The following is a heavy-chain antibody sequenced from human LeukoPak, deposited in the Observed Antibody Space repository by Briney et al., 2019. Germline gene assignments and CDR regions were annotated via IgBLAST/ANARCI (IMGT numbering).Heavy chain of an antibody. D-gene: IGHD3-22*01. CDR1: GFTFSSYG. CDR3: AKDPQYYDSSVAYYFDY. CDR2: IRYDGSNK. Sequence: GGSPRLSCAASGFTFSSYGMHWVRQAPGKGLEWVAFIRYDGSNKYYADSVKGRFTISRDNSKNTLYLQMNSLRAEDTAVYYCAKDPQYYDSSVAYYFDYWGQGTLVTVSS. J-gene: IGHJ4*02. V-gene: IGHV3-30*02.